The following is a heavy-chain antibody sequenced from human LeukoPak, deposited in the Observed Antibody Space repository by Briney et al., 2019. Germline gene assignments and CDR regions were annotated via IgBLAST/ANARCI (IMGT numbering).Heavy chain of an antibody. Sequence: GGSLRLSCAASGFTFSSYGMHWVRQAPGKGLEWVAFIRYDGSNKYYVDSVKGRFTISRDNSKNTLYLQMNSLRAEDTAVYYCAKDQIVVTDAFDIWGQGTMVTVSS. CDR2: IRYDGSNK. D-gene: IGHD3-22*01. V-gene: IGHV3-30*02. CDR3: AKDQIVVTDAFDI. CDR1: GFTFSSYG. J-gene: IGHJ3*02.